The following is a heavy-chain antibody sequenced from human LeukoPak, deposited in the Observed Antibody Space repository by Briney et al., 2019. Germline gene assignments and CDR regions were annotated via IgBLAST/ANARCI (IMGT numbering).Heavy chain of an antibody. V-gene: IGHV5-51*01. Sequence: GASLKISCKGSGYSFTSYWIGWVRQMPGKGLEWMGIIYPGDSDTRYSPSFQGQVTISADKSISTAYLQWSSLKASDTAMYYCARRVVSWAASDAFDIWGQGTMVTVSS. CDR3: ARRVVSWAASDAFDI. D-gene: IGHD2-2*01. J-gene: IGHJ3*02. CDR1: GYSFTSYW. CDR2: IYPGDSDT.